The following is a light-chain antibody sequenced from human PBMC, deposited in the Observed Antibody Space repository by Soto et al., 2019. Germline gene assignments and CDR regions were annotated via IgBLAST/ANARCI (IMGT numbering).Light chain of an antibody. CDR1: QSVSSSY. V-gene: IGKV3-20*01. CDR3: QQYGSSLWT. Sequence: EILLIPSLAILSLSQGERATLSCRASQSVSSSYLAWYQQKPGQAPRLLIYGASSRATGIPDRFSGSGSGTDFTLTISRLEPEDFAVYYCQQYGSSLWTFGQGTKVDIK. J-gene: IGKJ1*01. CDR2: GAS.